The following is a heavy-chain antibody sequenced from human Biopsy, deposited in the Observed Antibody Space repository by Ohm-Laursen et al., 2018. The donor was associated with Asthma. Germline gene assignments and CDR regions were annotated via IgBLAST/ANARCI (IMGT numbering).Heavy chain of an antibody. V-gene: IGHV3-23*01. Sequence: SLRLSCTATGFTFDDYGMSWVRQAPGKGLERASAITGSGGTTYYADSVRGRFTISRDNSKSTLFLQMDSLSAEDTAVYYCAKDFRGIAVAGDRGFDYWGQGTLVTVSS. J-gene: IGHJ4*02. CDR2: ITGSGGTT. CDR1: GFTFDDYG. D-gene: IGHD6-19*01. CDR3: AKDFRGIAVAGDRGFDY.